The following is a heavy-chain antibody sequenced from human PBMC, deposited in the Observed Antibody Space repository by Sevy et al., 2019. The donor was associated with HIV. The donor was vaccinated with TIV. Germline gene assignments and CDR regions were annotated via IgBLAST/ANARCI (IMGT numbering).Heavy chain of an antibody. CDR3: ARSHSSGWYGGDAFDI. J-gene: IGHJ3*02. D-gene: IGHD6-19*01. Sequence: GGYLRLSCAASGFTFSSYSMNWVRQAPGKGLEWVSSISSSSSYIYYADSVKGRFTISRDNAKNSLYLQMNSLRAEDTAVYYCARSHSSGWYGGDAFDIWGQGTMVTVSS. CDR1: GFTFSSYS. CDR2: ISSSSSYI. V-gene: IGHV3-21*01.